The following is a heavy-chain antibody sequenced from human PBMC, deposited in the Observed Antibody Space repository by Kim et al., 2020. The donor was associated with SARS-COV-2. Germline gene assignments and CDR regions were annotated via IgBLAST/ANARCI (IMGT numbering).Heavy chain of an antibody. CDR1: GYTFTSYG. CDR2: ISAYNGNT. Sequence: ASVKVSCKASGYTFTSYGISWVRQAPGQGLEWMGWISAYNGNTNYAQKLQGRVTMTTDTSTSTAYMELRSLRSDDTAVYYCARDQERVTIFGVAYYGMDVWGQGTTVTVSS. CDR3: ARDQERVTIFGVAYYGMDV. J-gene: IGHJ6*02. D-gene: IGHD3-3*01. V-gene: IGHV1-18*01.